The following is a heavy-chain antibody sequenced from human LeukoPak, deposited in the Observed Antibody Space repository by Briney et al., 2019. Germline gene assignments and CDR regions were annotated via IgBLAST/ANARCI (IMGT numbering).Heavy chain of an antibody. CDR1: GGSFSGYY. J-gene: IGHJ6*02. D-gene: IGHD2-15*01. CDR2: INHSGST. V-gene: IGHV4-34*01. Sequence: SETLSLTCAVYGGSFSGYYWSWIRQPPGKGLEWIGEINHSGSTNYNPSLKSRVTISVDTSKNQFSLKLSSVTAADTAVYYCARDLRRPDSPVAATHRAAPDTARRYPYYYYGMDVWGQGTTVTVSS. CDR3: ARDLRRPDSPVAATHRAAPDTARRYPYYYYGMDV.